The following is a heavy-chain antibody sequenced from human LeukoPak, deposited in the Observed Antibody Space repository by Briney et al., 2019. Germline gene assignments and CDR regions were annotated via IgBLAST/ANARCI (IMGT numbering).Heavy chain of an antibody. CDR3: AREVDAAAAYNWFDP. D-gene: IGHD2-2*01. V-gene: IGHV4-39*07. Sequence: SEALSLTCTVSGGSISSGSYYWVWIRQPPGRGLEWIGTIYYSGTTYYNPSLKSRVTISVDTSKNQFSLRLSSVTAADTAVYYCAREVDAAAAYNWFDPWGQGTLVTVSS. CDR2: IYYSGTT. CDR1: GGSISSGSYY. J-gene: IGHJ5*02.